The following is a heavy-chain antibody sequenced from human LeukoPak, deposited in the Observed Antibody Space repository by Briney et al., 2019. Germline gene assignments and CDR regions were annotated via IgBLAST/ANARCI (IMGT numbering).Heavy chain of an antibody. CDR3: ARDVYGDYGSAFDI. J-gene: IGHJ3*02. D-gene: IGHD4-17*01. Sequence: SETLSLTCAVYGGSFSGYYWSWIRQPPGKGLEWIGYIYYSGSTNYNPSLKSRVTISVDTSKNQFSLKLSSVTAADTAVYYCARDVYGDYGSAFDIWGQGTMVTVSS. CDR2: IYYSGST. CDR1: GGSFSGYY. V-gene: IGHV4-59*01.